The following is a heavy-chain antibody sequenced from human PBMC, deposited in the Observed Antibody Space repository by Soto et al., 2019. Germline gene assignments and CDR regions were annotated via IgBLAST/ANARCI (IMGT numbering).Heavy chain of an antibody. J-gene: IGHJ4*02. CDR2: ITWNSNVI. Sequence: EVQLVESGGGLVQPGRSLRLSCAASGFTSDDFAMHWVRRVPGKGLEWVSSITWNSNVIGYADSVKGRFTISRDNAKNSLYLQMNSLRPEDTAFYYCTRGGPDAFCGGGRCYFDYWGQGTLVTVSS. CDR3: TRGGPDAFCGGGRCYFDY. CDR1: GFTSDDFA. D-gene: IGHD2-15*01. V-gene: IGHV3-9*02.